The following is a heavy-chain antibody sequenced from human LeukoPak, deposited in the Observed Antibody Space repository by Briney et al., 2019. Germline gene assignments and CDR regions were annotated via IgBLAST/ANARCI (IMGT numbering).Heavy chain of an antibody. V-gene: IGHV4-61*02. D-gene: IGHD1-1*01. CDR3: ARVPGGALNWFDP. Sequence: SQTLSLTCTVSGGPISSGSYYWSWIRQPAGKGLEWIGRIYPSGSTNYNPSLRSRVTISVDTSKNQFSLKLSSVTAADTAVYYCARVPGGALNWFDPWGQGTLVTVSS. J-gene: IGHJ5*02. CDR2: IYPSGST. CDR1: GGPISSGSYY.